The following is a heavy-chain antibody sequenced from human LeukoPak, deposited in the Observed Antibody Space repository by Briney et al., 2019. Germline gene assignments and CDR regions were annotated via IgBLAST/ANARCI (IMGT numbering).Heavy chain of an antibody. CDR1: GFTFSDYY. D-gene: IGHD2-2*01. J-gene: IGHJ3*02. CDR3: ARVCSNTSCWGAFDI. V-gene: IGHV3-11*04. CDR2: ISSSGSSI. Sequence: GGSLRLSCAASGFTFSDYYMNWIRQAPWKGLEWVSYISSSGSSIYYADSVKGRFTSSRDNAKNSLYLQMNSLRAEDTAVYYCARVCSNTSCWGAFDIWGQGTMVTVSS.